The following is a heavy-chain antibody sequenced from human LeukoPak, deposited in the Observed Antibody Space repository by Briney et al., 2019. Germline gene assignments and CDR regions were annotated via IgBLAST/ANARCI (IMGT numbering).Heavy chain of an antibody. J-gene: IGHJ4*02. CDR1: GFTFSNAW. CDR2: IKSKADGGTT. Sequence: GGSLRLSCAASGFTFSNAWVSWVRQGPGKGLEWVGRIKSKADGGTTDYVAPVKGRFTISRDDSKNTVYLQMNSLKTEDTAVYYCTTDGGDYDDYWGQGTLVTVSS. V-gene: IGHV3-15*01. D-gene: IGHD3-16*01. CDR3: TTDGGDYDDY.